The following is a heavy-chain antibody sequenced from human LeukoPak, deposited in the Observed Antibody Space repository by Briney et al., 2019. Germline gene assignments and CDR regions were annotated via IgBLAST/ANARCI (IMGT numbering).Heavy chain of an antibody. CDR1: GGSISSYY. Sequence: SETLSLTCTVSGGSISSYYWSWIRQPPGKGLEWIGYIYYSGSTNYNPSLKSRVTISVDTSKNQFSLKLSSVTAADTAVYYCARYRDYDSSGSLFDYWGQGTLVTVSS. D-gene: IGHD3-22*01. CDR2: IYYSGST. J-gene: IGHJ4*02. V-gene: IGHV4-59*12. CDR3: ARYRDYDSSGSLFDY.